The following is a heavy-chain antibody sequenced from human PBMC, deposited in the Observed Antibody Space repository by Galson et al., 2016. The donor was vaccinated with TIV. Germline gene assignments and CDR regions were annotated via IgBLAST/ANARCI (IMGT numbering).Heavy chain of an antibody. CDR2: VNWNGAGT. CDR3: ARVASCGGTCYYFDY. Sequence: SLRLSCAASGFNFDDYDMTWVRQGPGKGLEWVSGVNWNGAGTSYADSLKGRFTISRDRAKNSLYLQMNSLGAEDTALYYCARVASCGGTCYYFDYWGQGTLVTVAS. D-gene: IGHD2-21*02. J-gene: IGHJ4*02. V-gene: IGHV3-20*04. CDR1: GFNFDDYD.